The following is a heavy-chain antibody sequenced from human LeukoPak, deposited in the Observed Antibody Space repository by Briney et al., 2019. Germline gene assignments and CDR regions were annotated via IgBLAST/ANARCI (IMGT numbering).Heavy chain of an antibody. V-gene: IGHV3-23*01. Sequence: PGGSLRLSCAASGFTFTNHAMAWVRLAPGKGLEWVSTLSDSGASTYYADSVKGRFTISRDNSRNTMYLQMDSLRADDTGVYFCARTPNRDGYSHIDFWGQGALVTVSS. CDR3: ARTPNRDGYSHIDF. J-gene: IGHJ4*02. CDR2: LSDSGAST. D-gene: IGHD5-24*01. CDR1: GFTFTNHA.